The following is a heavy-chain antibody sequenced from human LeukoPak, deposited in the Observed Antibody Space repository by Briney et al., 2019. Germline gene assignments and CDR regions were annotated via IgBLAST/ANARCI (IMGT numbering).Heavy chain of an antibody. V-gene: IGHV1-69*05. J-gene: IGHJ4*02. CDR1: GYTFTNYG. CDR3: ASSSYYDFWSASYFDY. CDR2: IIPIFGTA. Sequence: GASVKVSCKTSGYTFTNYGISWVRQAPGRGLEWMGRIIPIFGTANYAQKFQGRVTITTDESTSTAYMELSSLRSEDTAVYYCASSSYYDFWSASYFDYWGQGTLVTVSS. D-gene: IGHD3-3*01.